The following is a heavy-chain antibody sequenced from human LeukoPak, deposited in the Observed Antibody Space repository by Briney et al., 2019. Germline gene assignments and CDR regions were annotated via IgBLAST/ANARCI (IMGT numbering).Heavy chain of an antibody. CDR3: ARGKPLIISPQGGYFDY. D-gene: IGHD2-15*01. CDR2: IIPIFGTA. J-gene: IGHJ4*02. V-gene: IGHV1-69*05. CDR1: GGTFSSYA. Sequence: SVKVSCKASGGTFSSYAVSWVRQAPGQGLEWMGGIIPIFGTANYAQKFQGRVTITTDESTSTAYIELSSLRSEDTAVYYCARGKPLIISPQGGYFDYWGQGTLVTVSS.